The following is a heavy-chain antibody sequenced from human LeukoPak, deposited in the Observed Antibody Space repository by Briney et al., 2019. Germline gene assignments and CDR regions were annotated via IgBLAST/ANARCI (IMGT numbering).Heavy chain of an antibody. CDR2: IYYSGST. V-gene: IGHV4-59*01. CDR3: ARFGRGVGATKYYYYMDV. Sequence: SETLSLTCTVSGGSISSYYWSWIRQPPGKGLEWIGYIYYSGSTNYNPSLKSRVTISVDTSKNQFSLKLSSVTAADTAVYYCARFGRGVGATKYYYYMDVWGKGTTVTVSS. D-gene: IGHD1-26*01. J-gene: IGHJ6*03. CDR1: GGSISSYY.